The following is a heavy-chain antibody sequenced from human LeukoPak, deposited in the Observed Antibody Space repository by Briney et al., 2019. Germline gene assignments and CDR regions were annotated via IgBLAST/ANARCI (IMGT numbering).Heavy chain of an antibody. V-gene: IGHV3-23*01. D-gene: IGHD1-14*01. CDR3: TTRLDY. CDR2: ISGSGGST. Sequence: GGSLRLSCVASGFTFSSYAMSWVRQAPGKGLEWVSAISGSGGSTYYAVSVKGRFTISRDNSKNTLYLQMNSLKTEDTAVYYCTTRLDYWGQGTLVTVSS. J-gene: IGHJ4*02. CDR1: GFTFSSYA.